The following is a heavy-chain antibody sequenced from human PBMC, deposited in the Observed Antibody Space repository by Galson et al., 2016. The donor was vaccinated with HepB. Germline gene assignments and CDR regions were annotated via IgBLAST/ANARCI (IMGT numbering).Heavy chain of an antibody. V-gene: IGHV3-30-3*01. CDR3: ARLAGSGSSPGEDY. Sequence: SLRLSCAASGSTFSSFAMHWFRQAPGKGLQWGAVISYDGSTKNYEDSVKGRFTISRDNSKNTLYVQMNGLRAEETAVYYCARLAGSGSSPGEDYWGQGTLVTVSS. CDR1: GSTFSSFA. J-gene: IGHJ4*02. D-gene: IGHD1-26*01. CDR2: ISYDGSTK.